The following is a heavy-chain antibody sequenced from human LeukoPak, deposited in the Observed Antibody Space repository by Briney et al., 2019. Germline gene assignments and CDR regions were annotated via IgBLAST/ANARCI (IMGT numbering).Heavy chain of an antibody. CDR3: ARGGYYRRGFVAAYTLGRSAQEFVFQH. D-gene: IGHD1-26*01. CDR1: GYTFTSYA. V-gene: IGHV1-3*01. Sequence: ASVKVSCKASGYTFTSYAMHWVRQAPGQRLEWMGWINAGNGNTKYSQKFQGRVTITRDTSASTAYMELSSLRSEDTAVYYCARGGYYRRGFVAAYTLGRSAQEFVFQHWGQGTLVTVSS. CDR2: INAGNGNT. J-gene: IGHJ1*01.